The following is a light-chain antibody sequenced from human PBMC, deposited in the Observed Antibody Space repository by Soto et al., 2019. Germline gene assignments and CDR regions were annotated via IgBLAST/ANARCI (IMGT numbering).Light chain of an antibody. CDR3: QDYGSSAWT. J-gene: IGKJ1*01. CDR1: QSVSSSY. Sequence: EIVFTQSPFTLSFYPLDIATLSCRVSQSVSSSYLAWYQQKPGQAPRLLIYGASTRASGIPERFSGSGSGTDFTLTISRLEPEDFAVYYCQDYGSSAWTFGQGTKVDIK. V-gene: IGKV3-20*01. CDR2: GAS.